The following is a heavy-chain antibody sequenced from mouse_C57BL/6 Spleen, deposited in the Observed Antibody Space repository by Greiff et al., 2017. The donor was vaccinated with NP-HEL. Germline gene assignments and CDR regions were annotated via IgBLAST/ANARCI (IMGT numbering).Heavy chain of an antibody. Sequence: QVQLQQPGAELVKPGASVKLSCKASGYTFTSYWLHWVKQRPGRGLEWIGRIDPNSGGTKYNEKFKSKATLTVDKPSSTAYMQLSSLTSEDSAVYYCARSFITTVVAALDYWGKGTTLTVAS. V-gene: IGHV1-72*01. CDR2: IDPNSGGT. CDR3: ARSFITTVVAALDY. CDR1: GYTFTSYW. D-gene: IGHD1-1*01. J-gene: IGHJ2*01.